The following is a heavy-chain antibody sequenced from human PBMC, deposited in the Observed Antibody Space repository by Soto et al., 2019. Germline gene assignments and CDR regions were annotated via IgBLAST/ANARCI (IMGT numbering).Heavy chain of an antibody. CDR3: ARRWGIVVVPAGWFDP. Sequence: QLQLQESGPGLVKPSETLSLTCTVSGGSISSSSYYWGWIRQPPGKGLEWIGSIYYSGSTYYNPSLKSRVTISXATXKXLFSLKLSSVTAADTAVYYCARRWGIVVVPAGWFDPWGQGTLVTVSS. CDR2: IYYSGST. CDR1: GGSISSSSYY. J-gene: IGHJ5*02. D-gene: IGHD2-2*01. V-gene: IGHV4-39*01.